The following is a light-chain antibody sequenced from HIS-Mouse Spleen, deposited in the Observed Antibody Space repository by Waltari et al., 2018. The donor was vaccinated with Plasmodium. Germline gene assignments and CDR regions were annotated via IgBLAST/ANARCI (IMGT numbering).Light chain of an antibody. Sequence: AIQMTQSRSSLSASVGDRVTITCRASQGIRNDLGWYQQKPGKAPKLLISAASSLQSGVPSRFSGSGSGTDFTLTISSLQPEDFATYYCLQDYNYPYTFGQGTKLEIK. CDR2: AAS. J-gene: IGKJ2*01. CDR1: QGIRND. V-gene: IGKV1-6*01. CDR3: LQDYNYPYT.